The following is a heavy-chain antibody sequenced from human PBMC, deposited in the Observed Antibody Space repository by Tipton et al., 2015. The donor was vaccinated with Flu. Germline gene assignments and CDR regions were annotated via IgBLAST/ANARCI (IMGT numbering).Heavy chain of an antibody. CDR3: AKDGGLRFLEWLDF. Sequence: SLRLSCAASGFTFRSYGMHWVRQAPGKGLEWVAVIPSDGSNKYYVDSVKGRFTISRDNSKNTLYLQMSSLRPEDTALYYCAKDGGLRFLEWLDFRGQGTPVTVSS. CDR1: GFTFRSYG. CDR2: IPSDGSNK. D-gene: IGHD3-3*01. V-gene: IGHV3-30*18. J-gene: IGHJ4*02.